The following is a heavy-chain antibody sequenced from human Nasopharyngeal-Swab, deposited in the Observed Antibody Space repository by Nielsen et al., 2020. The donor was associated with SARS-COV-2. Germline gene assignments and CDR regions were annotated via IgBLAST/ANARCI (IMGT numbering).Heavy chain of an antibody. CDR1: GGSFSGYY. D-gene: IGHD2-21*01. CDR3: ALSFTEIPTPDAFDI. Sequence: SETLSLTCAVYGGSFSGYYWSWIRQPPGKGLEWIGEINHSGRTNYNPSLKSRVTISVETSNNQFSLKLSSVTAADTALYYCALSFTEIPTPDAFDIWGQGTMVTVSS. CDR2: INHSGRT. V-gene: IGHV4-34*01. J-gene: IGHJ3*02.